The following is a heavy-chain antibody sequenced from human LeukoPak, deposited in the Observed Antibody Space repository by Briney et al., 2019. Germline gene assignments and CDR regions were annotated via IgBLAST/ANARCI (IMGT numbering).Heavy chain of an antibody. Sequence: PSASVKGECRVAGYTGSVWSVMSIQQTPGQGLEWMGWISAYNGNTNYAQKLQGRVTMTRDTSTSTAYMELTSLTSDDTAVYYCVIRTRSKVYYWFYRGQGTLVTVSS. CDR2: ISAYNGNT. D-gene: IGHD2-8*01. V-gene: IGHV1-18*01. CDR3: VIRTRSKVYYWFY. CDR1: GYTGSVWS. J-gene: IGHJ4*02.